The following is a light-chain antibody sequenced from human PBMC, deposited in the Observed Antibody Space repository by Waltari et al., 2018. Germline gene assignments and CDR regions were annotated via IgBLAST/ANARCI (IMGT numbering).Light chain of an antibody. CDR3: QTGGHGTWV. J-gene: IGLJ3*02. Sequence: QRPGEGPRYLMNVNSDGSHSKGVGIPDRCSGSSSGAERYLTISSLQSEDEADYYCQTGGHGTWVFGGGTRLTVL. V-gene: IGLV4-69*01. CDR2: VNSDGSH.